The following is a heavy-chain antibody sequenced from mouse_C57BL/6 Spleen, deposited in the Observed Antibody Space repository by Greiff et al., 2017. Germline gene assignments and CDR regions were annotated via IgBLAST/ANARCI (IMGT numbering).Heavy chain of an antibody. Sequence: VQLQQSGPELVKPGASVKISCKASGYTFTDYYMNWVKQSHGKSLEWIGDINPNNGGTSYNQKFKGKATLTVDKSSSTAYMELRSLTSEDSAVYYCGPYGSSFAYWGQGTLVTVSA. J-gene: IGHJ3*01. V-gene: IGHV1-26*01. CDR2: INPNNGGT. CDR3: GPYGSSFAY. CDR1: GYTFTDYY. D-gene: IGHD1-1*01.